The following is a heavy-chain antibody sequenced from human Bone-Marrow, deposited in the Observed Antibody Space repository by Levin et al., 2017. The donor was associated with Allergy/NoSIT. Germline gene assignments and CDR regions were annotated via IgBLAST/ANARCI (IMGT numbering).Heavy chain of an antibody. CDR2: IYYSGST. CDR3: ARQAVPAAMNGFDS. Sequence: PSETLSLTCTVSGASISSFYWSWIRQPPGKGLEWIGYIYYSGSTNYSPSLKSRVSISADMSRNQVYLTMSSVTAADTAVYYCARQAVPAAMNGFDSWGQGTLVTVSS. CDR1: GASISSFY. J-gene: IGHJ5*01. V-gene: IGHV4-59*08. D-gene: IGHD2-2*01.